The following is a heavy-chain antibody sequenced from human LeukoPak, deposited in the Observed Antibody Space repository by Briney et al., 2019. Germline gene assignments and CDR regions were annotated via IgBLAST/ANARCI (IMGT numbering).Heavy chain of an antibody. CDR3: ARGPTVTAAFDI. D-gene: IGHD4-11*01. Sequence: SETLSLTCTVSGGSISSGDYYWSWIRRPPGKGLEWIGYIYYSGSTYYNPSLKSRVTISVDTSKNQLSLKLSSVTAADTAVYYCARGPTVTAAFDIWGQGTMVTVSS. V-gene: IGHV4-30-4*01. CDR1: GGSISSGDYY. CDR2: IYYSGST. J-gene: IGHJ3*02.